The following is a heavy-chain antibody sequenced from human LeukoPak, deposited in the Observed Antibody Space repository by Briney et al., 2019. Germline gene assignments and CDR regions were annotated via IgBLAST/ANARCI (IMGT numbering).Heavy chain of an antibody. Sequence: ASVKVSCKASGGTFSSYAISWVRQAPGQGLEWMGRINPNSGGTNYAQKFQGRVTMTRDTSISTAYMEPSRLRSDDTAVYYCARVRYYYDSSGYQVYFDYWGQGTLVTVSS. J-gene: IGHJ4*02. V-gene: IGHV1-2*06. CDR1: GGTFSSYA. D-gene: IGHD3-22*01. CDR2: INPNSGGT. CDR3: ARVRYYYDSSGYQVYFDY.